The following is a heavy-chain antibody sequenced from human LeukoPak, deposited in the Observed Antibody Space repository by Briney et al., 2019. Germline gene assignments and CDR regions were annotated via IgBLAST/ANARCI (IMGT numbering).Heavy chain of an antibody. CDR3: VRDKDRDIVRLGAFDI. V-gene: IGHV3-66*01. D-gene: IGHD5-12*01. CDR1: GFTVSTNY. Sequence: GGSLRLSCAASGFTVSTNYMSWVRQAPGKGLEWVSVIYSGGNTYYTDSVKGRFTISRDNSKNTLYLQMNSLRAEDTAVYYCVRDKDRDIVRLGAFDIWGQGTMVTVSS. J-gene: IGHJ3*02. CDR2: IYSGGNT.